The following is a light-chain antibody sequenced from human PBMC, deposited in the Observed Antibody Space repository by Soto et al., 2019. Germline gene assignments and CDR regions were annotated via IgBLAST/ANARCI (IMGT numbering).Light chain of an antibody. J-gene: IGLJ1*01. CDR1: SSDVGGYNY. V-gene: IGLV2-14*01. CDR2: EVS. CDR3: NSYTGSGIV. Sequence: QSALTQPASVSGSPGQSITISCTGTSSDVGGYNYVSWYQHHPGKAPKLMIYEVSNRPSGVSYRFSGSKSGNTASLTISGLQAEDEADYYCNSYTGSGIVFGTGTKVTRP.